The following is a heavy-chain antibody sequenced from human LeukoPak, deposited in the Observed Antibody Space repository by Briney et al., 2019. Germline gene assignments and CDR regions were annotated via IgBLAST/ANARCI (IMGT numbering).Heavy chain of an antibody. J-gene: IGHJ4*02. Sequence: GGSLRLSCAASWFTVSSNYMSWVRQPPGKGLAWVAGIYSGGSTYYADSVKGRFTISRDNSKNTLYLQMNSLRAEDTAVYYCARGGIVVVPAAIEYYFDYWGQGTLVTVSS. V-gene: IGHV3-53*01. D-gene: IGHD2-2*02. CDR2: IYSGGST. CDR1: WFTVSSNY. CDR3: ARGGIVVVPAAIEYYFDY.